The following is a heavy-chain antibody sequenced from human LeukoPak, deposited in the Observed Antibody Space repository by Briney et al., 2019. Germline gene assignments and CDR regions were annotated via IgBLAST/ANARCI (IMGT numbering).Heavy chain of an antibody. J-gene: IGHJ4*02. Sequence: SETLSLTCTVSGGSINNYYWSWIRQTPGKGLEWIGYISNSGSTNYNPSLKTPVTISLDTSKNQFSLKLSSVTAADTAVFYCARDTYDTLTGYFLFDYWGQGTLVTVSS. CDR1: GGSINNYY. CDR3: ARDTYDTLTGYFLFDY. V-gene: IGHV4-59*01. CDR2: ISNSGST. D-gene: IGHD3-9*01.